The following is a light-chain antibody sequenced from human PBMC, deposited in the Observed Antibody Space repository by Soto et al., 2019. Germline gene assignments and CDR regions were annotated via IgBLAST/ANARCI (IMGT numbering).Light chain of an antibody. CDR1: SSDVGSYNL. J-gene: IGLJ1*01. CDR2: EVS. CDR3: CSYAGSNYV. V-gene: IGLV2-23*02. Sequence: QSVLTQPASVSGSPGQSITISCTGTSSDVGSYNLVSWYQQHPGKAPKLMIYEVSKRPSGVSNRFSGSKSGNTASLTISGLQAEDEADDYCCSYAGSNYVFGTGTKLTVL.